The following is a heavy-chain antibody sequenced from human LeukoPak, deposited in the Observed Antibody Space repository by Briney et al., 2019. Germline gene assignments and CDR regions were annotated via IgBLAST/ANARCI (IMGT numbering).Heavy chain of an antibody. CDR2: IIPIFGTA. J-gene: IGHJ4*02. Sequence: SVKVSCKASGGTFSSYAISWVRQAPGQGLEWMGRIIPIFGTANYAQKFQGRVTITTDESTSTAYMELSSLRSEDTAVYYCARDGQWLVQDFDYWGQGTLVTVSS. V-gene: IGHV1-69*05. CDR3: ARDGQWLVQDFDY. CDR1: GGTFSSYA. D-gene: IGHD6-19*01.